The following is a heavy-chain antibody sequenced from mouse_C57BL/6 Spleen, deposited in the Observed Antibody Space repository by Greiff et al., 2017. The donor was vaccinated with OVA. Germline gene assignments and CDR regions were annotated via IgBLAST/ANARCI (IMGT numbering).Heavy chain of an antibody. D-gene: IGHD2-4*01. J-gene: IGHJ2*01. CDR2: INPNNGGT. CDR3: ARFYDYAFDY. V-gene: IGHV1-26*01. CDR1: GYTFTDYY. Sequence: EVQLQQSGPELVKPGASVKISCKASGYTFTDYYMNWVKQSHGKSLEWIGDINPNNGGTSYNQKFKGKATWTVDKSARTAYMELRSLTSEDSAVYYCARFYDYAFDYWGQGTTLTVSS.